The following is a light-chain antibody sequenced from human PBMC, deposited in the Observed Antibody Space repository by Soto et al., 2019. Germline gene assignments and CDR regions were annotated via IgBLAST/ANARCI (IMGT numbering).Light chain of an antibody. CDR2: DVS. CDR3: CSYGGSYTWV. V-gene: IGLV2-11*01. CDR1: SGDVGGYNF. J-gene: IGLJ3*02. Sequence: QSALTQPRSVSGSPGQSVTISCTGASGDVGGYNFVSWYQQHPGKAPTLMMFDVSQRPSGVPDRFSGSKSGNTASLTISGLQAEDEADYYCCSYGGSYTWVFGGGTKLTVL.